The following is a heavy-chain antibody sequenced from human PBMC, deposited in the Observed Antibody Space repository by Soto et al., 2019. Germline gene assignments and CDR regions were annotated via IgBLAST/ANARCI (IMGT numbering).Heavy chain of an antibody. Sequence: PSETLSLTCTVSGGSISNSSYLWGWIRQPPGKGLQWIGSVSHIGSTNYNPSLKSRVTISVDTSKNQFSLKLSSVTAADTAVYYCARDRSSSYDILTGYYPWGQGTLVTVSS. CDR3: ARDRSSSYDILTGYYP. J-gene: IGHJ5*02. D-gene: IGHD3-9*01. CDR2: VSHIGST. CDR1: GGSISNSSYL. V-gene: IGHV4-39*07.